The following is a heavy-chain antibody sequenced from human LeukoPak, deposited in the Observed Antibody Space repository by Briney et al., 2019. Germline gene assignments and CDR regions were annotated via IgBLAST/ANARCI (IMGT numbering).Heavy chain of an antibody. Sequence: PGGSLRLSCAASGFTFSSYAMHWVRQAPGKGLEWVAVIPYDGSNKYYADSVKGRFTISRDNSKNTLYLQMNSLRAEDTAVYYRASLHGGNSEVYYYYGMDVWGQGTTVTVSS. CDR2: IPYDGSNK. V-gene: IGHV3-30-3*01. CDR3: ASLHGGNSEVYYYYGMDV. D-gene: IGHD4-23*01. J-gene: IGHJ6*02. CDR1: GFTFSSYA.